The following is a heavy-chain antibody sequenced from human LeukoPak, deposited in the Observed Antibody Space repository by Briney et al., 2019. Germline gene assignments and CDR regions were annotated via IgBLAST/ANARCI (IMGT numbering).Heavy chain of an antibody. CDR3: ARDIQLST. V-gene: IGHV3-23*01. J-gene: IGHJ3*01. D-gene: IGHD5-24*01. CDR2: ISHTGGNA. Sequence: PGGSLRLSCAASGFTFRSSAMSWVRQAPGKGLEWVSLISHTGGNAYYADSVRGRFTISRDNSKNTLYLQMNSLRAEDTAIYYCARDIQLSTWGLGTMVTVSS. CDR1: GFTFRSSA.